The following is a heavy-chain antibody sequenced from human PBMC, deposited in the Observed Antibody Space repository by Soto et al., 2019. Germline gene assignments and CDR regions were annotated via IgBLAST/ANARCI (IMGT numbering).Heavy chain of an antibody. D-gene: IGHD2-15*01. CDR1: GGFISSSSFY. J-gene: IGHJ4*02. Sequence: NPSETLSLTCTVSGGFISSSSFYWGWIRQPPGKGLEWIGNIYYDENTSYNPSLKSRVTISIDTSKNQFSLKVTSVTAADTAVYYCARHHPDSCRVGSCYSYYFDYWGPGTLVTVSS. CDR2: IYYDENT. CDR3: ARHHPDSCRVGSCYSYYFDY. V-gene: IGHV4-39*01.